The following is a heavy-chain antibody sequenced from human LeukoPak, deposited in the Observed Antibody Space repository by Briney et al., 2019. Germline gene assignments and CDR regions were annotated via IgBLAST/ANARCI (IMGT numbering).Heavy chain of an antibody. V-gene: IGHV1-8*03. CDR3: ARGAATAGTSWNPYCYYMDV. Sequence: ASVKVSCKASGYTFTSYDINWVRQATGQGLEWMGWMNPNSGNTGYAQKFQGRVTITRNTSISTAYMELSSLRSEDTAVYYCARGAATAGTSWNPYCYYMDVWGKGTTVTVSS. CDR2: MNPNSGNT. D-gene: IGHD2-2*01. CDR1: GYTFTSYD. J-gene: IGHJ6*03.